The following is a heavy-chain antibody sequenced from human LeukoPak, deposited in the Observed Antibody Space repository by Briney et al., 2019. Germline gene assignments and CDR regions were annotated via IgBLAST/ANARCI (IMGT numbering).Heavy chain of an antibody. V-gene: IGHV3-33*01. Sequence: GRSLRLSCAASGLSFNSYGMLWVRQAPGKGLEWVAVIWYDGSNKYYADSVKGRFTISRDNSNNTLYLQMNSLRVEDTAVYYCARGGPEWPLDYWGQGTLVTVSS. D-gene: IGHD3-16*01. CDR3: ARGGPEWPLDY. CDR1: GLSFNSYG. CDR2: IWYDGSNK. J-gene: IGHJ4*02.